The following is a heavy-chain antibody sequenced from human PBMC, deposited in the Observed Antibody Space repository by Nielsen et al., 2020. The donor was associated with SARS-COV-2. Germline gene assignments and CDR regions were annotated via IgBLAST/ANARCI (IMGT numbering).Heavy chain of an antibody. CDR1: GGTFSSYA. CDR3: ARDYHYYDAYYFDY. Sequence: SVKVSCKAPGGTFSSYAISWVRQAPGQGLEWMGGIIPIFGTANYAQKFQGRVTITADESTSTAYMELSSLRSEDTAVYYCARDYHYYDAYYFDYWGQGTLVTVSS. CDR2: IIPIFGTA. D-gene: IGHD3-22*01. J-gene: IGHJ4*02. V-gene: IGHV1-69*13.